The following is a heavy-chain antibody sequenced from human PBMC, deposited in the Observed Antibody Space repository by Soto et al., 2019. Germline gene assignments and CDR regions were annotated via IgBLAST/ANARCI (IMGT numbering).Heavy chain of an antibody. CDR2: IFSNDEK. CDR1: GFSLSNARMG. CDR3: ARIVGYDYSPTRYYYYYGMDV. Sequence: QVTLKESGPVLVKPTETLTLTCTVSGFSLSNARMGVSWIRQPPGKALEWLAHIFSNDEKSYSTSLKSRLTISKDTTKSQVVLTMTNMDPVDTATYYYARIVGYDYSPTRYYYYYGMDVWGQGTTVTVSS. J-gene: IGHJ6*02. D-gene: IGHD5-12*01. V-gene: IGHV2-26*01.